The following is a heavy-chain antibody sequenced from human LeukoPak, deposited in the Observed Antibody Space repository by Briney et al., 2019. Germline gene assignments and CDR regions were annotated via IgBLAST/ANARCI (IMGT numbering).Heavy chain of an antibody. V-gene: IGHV4-39*07. CDR2: LYYTGTG. CDR1: GGSISNDIYY. CDR3: ARDNVPADAFDI. D-gene: IGHD2-2*01. Sequence: SATLSLTCTVSGGSISNDIYYWGWIRQPPGKGLEWIGSLYYTGTGHYNPSLKSRVTISVDTSKNQFSLKLISVTAADMAVYYCARDNVPADAFDIWGQGTMVTVS. J-gene: IGHJ3*02.